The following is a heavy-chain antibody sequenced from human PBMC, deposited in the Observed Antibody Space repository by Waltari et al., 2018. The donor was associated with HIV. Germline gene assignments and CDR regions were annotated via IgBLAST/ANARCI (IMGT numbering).Heavy chain of an antibody. CDR1: GYTFTSSG. D-gene: IGHD3-22*01. CDR3: ARAYYYDSSGYYYVGAFDI. Sequence: QVQLVQSGAEVKTPGASVQVSCKASGYTFTSSGLSWLRQAPAQGLEWMGWISAYNGNTNYAQKRQGRVTMTTDTSTSTAYMELRSLRSDDTAVYYCARAYYYDSSGYYYVGAFDIWGQGTMVTVSS. J-gene: IGHJ3*02. V-gene: IGHV1-18*01. CDR2: ISAYNGNT.